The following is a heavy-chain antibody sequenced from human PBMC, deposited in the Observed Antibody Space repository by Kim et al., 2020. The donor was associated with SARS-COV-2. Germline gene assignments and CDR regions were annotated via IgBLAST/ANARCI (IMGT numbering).Heavy chain of an antibody. V-gene: IGHV1-69*01. CDR2: PIVGTA. CDR3: AKSYDV. Sequence: PIVGTANYAQKFQGRVTITADESTSTAYMELSSLRSEDTAVYYCAKSYDVWGQGTTVTVSS. J-gene: IGHJ6*02. D-gene: IGHD1-26*01.